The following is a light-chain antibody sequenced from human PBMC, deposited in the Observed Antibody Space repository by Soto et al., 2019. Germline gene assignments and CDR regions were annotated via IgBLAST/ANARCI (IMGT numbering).Light chain of an antibody. Sequence: DIQMTQSPSSLSASVGDRVTITCRASQGISNFLAWYQQKPGKVPKLLISAASTLQSGVTSRSSGSGSGTDFTLTISSLQPEDVATYYCQKDNSPPFTFGRGTKVAIK. V-gene: IGKV1-27*01. CDR3: QKDNSPPFT. CDR2: AAS. CDR1: QGISNF. J-gene: IGKJ3*01.